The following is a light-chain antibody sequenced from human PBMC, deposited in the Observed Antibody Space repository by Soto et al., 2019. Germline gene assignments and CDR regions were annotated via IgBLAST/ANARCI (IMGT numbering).Light chain of an antibody. Sequence: IQMTQSPSTLSASVGDRVSITCRASQTIFSWLAWYQQKPGKAPKLLIYKASRLEGGVPSRYSGSGSGTEFTLTISSLQPDDFATYYCQQYNSYPDSFGQGTKVEIK. CDR1: QTIFSW. CDR2: KAS. CDR3: QQYNSYPDS. J-gene: IGKJ2*03. V-gene: IGKV1-5*03.